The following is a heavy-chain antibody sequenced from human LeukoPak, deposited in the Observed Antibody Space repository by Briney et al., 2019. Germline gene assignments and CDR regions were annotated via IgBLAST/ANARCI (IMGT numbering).Heavy chain of an antibody. D-gene: IGHD2-2*01. CDR3: ANRGYCSSTSCYVHAFDI. Sequence: SVKVSCKASGGTFSSYAISWVRQAPGQGLEWMGGIIPIFGTANYAQKFQGRVTITADESTSTAYMELSSLRSEDTAVYYCANRGYCSSTSCYVHAFDIWGQGTMVTVSS. J-gene: IGHJ3*02. CDR2: IIPIFGTA. V-gene: IGHV1-69*13. CDR1: GGTFSSYA.